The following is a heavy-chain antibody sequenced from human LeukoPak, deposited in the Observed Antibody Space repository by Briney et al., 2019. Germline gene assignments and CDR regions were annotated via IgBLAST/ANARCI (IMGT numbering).Heavy chain of an antibody. V-gene: IGHV5-51*01. CDR1: GYSFTSYW. J-gene: IGHJ4*02. Sequence: GESLKISCKGSGYSFTSYWIGWVRQMPGKGLEWMGIIYPGDSDTRYSPSFQGQVTISADKSISTAYLQWSSLKASDTAMYYCASSTLQQGYSYGSPYFDYWGQGTLVTVSS. D-gene: IGHD5-18*01. CDR2: IYPGDSDT. CDR3: ASSTLQQGYSYGSPYFDY.